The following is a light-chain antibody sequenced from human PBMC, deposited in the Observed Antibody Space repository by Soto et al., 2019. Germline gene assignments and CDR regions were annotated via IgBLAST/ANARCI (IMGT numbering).Light chain of an antibody. CDR1: TGAVTSYHY. V-gene: IGLV7-46*01. Sequence: QVVDTEDPSVTVSPGWPGTLTCGSSTGAVTSYHYPHWFQQRPGQAPRTLIYDATDKPSWTPVRFSGSLLGDKAALTLSGAQPEDEAEYYCLLFLSGATVFGLGTKVTVL. CDR3: LLFLSGATV. J-gene: IGLJ1*01. CDR2: DAT.